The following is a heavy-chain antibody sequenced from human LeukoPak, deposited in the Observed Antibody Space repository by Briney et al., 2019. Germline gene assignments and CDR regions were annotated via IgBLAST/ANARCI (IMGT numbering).Heavy chain of an antibody. CDR3: ARQEYSSSGWGFDY. CDR1: GGSISSYY. V-gene: IGHV4-4*09. Sequence: PSETLSLTCTVSGGSISSYYWSWLRQPPGKGLEWIGYIYTSGSTNYNPSLKSRVTISVDTSKNQFSLKLSSVTAADTAVYYCARQEYSSSGWGFDYWGQGTLVTVSS. CDR2: IYTSGST. D-gene: IGHD6-6*01. J-gene: IGHJ4*02.